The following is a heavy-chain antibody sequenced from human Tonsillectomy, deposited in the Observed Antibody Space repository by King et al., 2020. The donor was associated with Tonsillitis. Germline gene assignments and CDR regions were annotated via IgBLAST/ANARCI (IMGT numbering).Heavy chain of an antibody. D-gene: IGHD3-16*01. Sequence: VQLQQWGAGLLKPSETLSLTCAVYGGSFSGYYWSWIRQSPGKGLEWIGEITHSGSTKYNPSLKSRVTISVDTSKNHFSLKQSSVTAADTAVYYCARGGYTYAYRNDAFDIWGQGTMVTVSS. V-gene: IGHV4-34*01. J-gene: IGHJ3*02. CDR1: GGSFSGYY. CDR3: ARGGYTYAYRNDAFDI. CDR2: ITHSGST.